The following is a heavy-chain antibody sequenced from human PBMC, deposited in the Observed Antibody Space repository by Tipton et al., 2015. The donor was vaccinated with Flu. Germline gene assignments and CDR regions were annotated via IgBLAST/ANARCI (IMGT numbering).Heavy chain of an antibody. Sequence: TLSLTCTVSGGSITSGNYYWGWVRQPPGKGLEWIGSIYHGGSIYYNPSLKRRVTISVDTSKNQISLKLSSVTAADTAVYYCAREDYIRGSYRFDYWGQGTLVTFSS. CDR3: AREDYIRGSYRFDY. CDR1: GGSITSGNYY. V-gene: IGHV4-39*07. J-gene: IGHJ4*02. CDR2: IYHGGSI. D-gene: IGHD3-16*02.